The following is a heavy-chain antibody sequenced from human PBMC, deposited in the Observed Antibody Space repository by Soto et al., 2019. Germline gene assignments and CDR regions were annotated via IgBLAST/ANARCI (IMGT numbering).Heavy chain of an antibody. CDR1: GGTFNSYS. J-gene: IGHJ6*02. Sequence: QVQLVQSGAEVKTPGSSVKVSCEASGGTFNSYSINWVRQAPGQGLEWMGRIIPMFGTTDYAQRFQGRVTFTADESTNTASMEVNNLTSEDTAVYYCARAAVLTFTRFYDVDVWGQGTTVTVSS. D-gene: IGHD6-13*01. CDR2: IIPMFGTT. V-gene: IGHV1-69*18. CDR3: ARAAVLTFTRFYDVDV.